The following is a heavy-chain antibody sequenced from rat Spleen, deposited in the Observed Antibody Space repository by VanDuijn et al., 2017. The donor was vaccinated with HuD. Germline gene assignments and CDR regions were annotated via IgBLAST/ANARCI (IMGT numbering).Heavy chain of an antibody. CDR2: ISTGGGNT. V-gene: IGHV5S23*01. Sequence: EVQLVESGGGLVQPGRSLKLSCAASGFTFSNYDMAWVRPAPTKGLEWVASISTGGGNTYYRDSVKGRFTISRDNAKSTLYLQMDSLRSEDTATYYCARHYGGYSEYVMDAWGQGASVTVSS. D-gene: IGHD1-11*01. J-gene: IGHJ4*01. CDR3: ARHYGGYSEYVMDA. CDR1: GFTFSNYD.